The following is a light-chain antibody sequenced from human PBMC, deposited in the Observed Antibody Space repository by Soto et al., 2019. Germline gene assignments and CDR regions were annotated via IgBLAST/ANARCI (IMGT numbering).Light chain of an antibody. J-gene: IGKJ4*01. Sequence: DIQMTQSPSSLSASVGDRVTITCRASQSISIYLNWYQQKPGKAPKLLIYAASSLQSGVPSRFSADGSGTDFTLTISSLQPEDFATYYCQQYDNLPRTFGGGTKVEIK. CDR3: QQYDNLPRT. V-gene: IGKV1-39*01. CDR1: QSISIY. CDR2: AAS.